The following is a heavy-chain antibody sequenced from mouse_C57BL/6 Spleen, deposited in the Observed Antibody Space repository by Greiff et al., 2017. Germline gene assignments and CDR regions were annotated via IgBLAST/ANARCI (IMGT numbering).Heavy chain of an antibody. CDR2: INPNNGGT. CDR1: GYTFTDYN. CDR3: TRGAYGSSYAMDY. Sequence: EVQLQQSGPELVKPGASVKIPCKASGYTFTDYNMDWVKQSHGKSLEWIGDINPNNGGTIYNQKFKGKATLTVDTSSSTAYMELRSLTSEDTAVYYCTRGAYGSSYAMDYWGQGTSVTVSS. J-gene: IGHJ4*01. D-gene: IGHD1-1*01. V-gene: IGHV1-18*01.